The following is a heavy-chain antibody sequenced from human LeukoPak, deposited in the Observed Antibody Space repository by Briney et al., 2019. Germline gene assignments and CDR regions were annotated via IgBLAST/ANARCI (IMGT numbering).Heavy chain of an antibody. D-gene: IGHD3-9*01. J-gene: IGHJ3*02. Sequence: SVKVSCKASGGTFSSYAISRVRQAPGQGLEWMGGIIPIFGTANYAQKFQGRVTITADESTSTAYMELSSLRSEDTAVYYCARGELYYDILTAAFDIWGQGTMVTVSS. CDR2: IIPIFGTA. CDR3: ARGELYYDILTAAFDI. CDR1: GGTFSSYA. V-gene: IGHV1-69*13.